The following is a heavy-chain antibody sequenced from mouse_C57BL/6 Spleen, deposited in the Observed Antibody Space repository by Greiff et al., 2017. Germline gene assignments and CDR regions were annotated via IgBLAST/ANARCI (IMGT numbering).Heavy chain of an antibody. V-gene: IGHV3-6*01. J-gene: IGHJ4*01. Sequence: EVKLVESGPGLVKPSQSLSLTCSVTGYSITSGYYWNWIRQFPGNKLEWMGYISYDGSNNYNPSLKNRISITRDTSKNQFFLKLNSVTTEDTATYYCARGHCYGSSYGGKYVMDYWGQGTSVTVSS. CDR2: ISYDGSN. D-gene: IGHD1-1*01. CDR3: ARGHCYGSSYGGKYVMDY. CDR1: GYSITSGYY.